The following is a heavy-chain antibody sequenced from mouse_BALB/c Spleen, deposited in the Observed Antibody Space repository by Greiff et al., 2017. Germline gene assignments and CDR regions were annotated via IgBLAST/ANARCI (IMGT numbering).Heavy chain of an antibody. CDR3: ARGIYYDYDGYAMDY. J-gene: IGHJ4*01. V-gene: IGHV5-6-5*01. CDR1: GFTFSSYA. Sequence: EVQLQQSGGGLVKPGGSLKLSCAASGFTFSSYAMSWVRQTPEKRLEWVASISSGGSTYYPDSVKGRFTISRDNARNILYLQMSSLRSEDTAMYYCARGIYYDYDGYAMDYWGQGTSVTVSS. CDR2: ISSGGST. D-gene: IGHD2-4*01.